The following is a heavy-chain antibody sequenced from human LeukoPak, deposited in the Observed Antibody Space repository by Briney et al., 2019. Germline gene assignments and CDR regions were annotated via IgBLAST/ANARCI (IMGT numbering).Heavy chain of an antibody. V-gene: IGHV3-23*01. J-gene: IGHJ4*02. CDR3: ATENCSSTSCPADY. D-gene: IGHD2-2*01. Sequence: GGSLRLSCAASGFTFSSYAMSWVRQAPGKGLEWVSAISGSGGSTYYADSVKGRFTISRDNSKNTLYLQMNSLRAEDTAVYYCATENCSSTSCPADYWGQGTLVTVSS. CDR2: ISGSGGST. CDR1: GFTFSSYA.